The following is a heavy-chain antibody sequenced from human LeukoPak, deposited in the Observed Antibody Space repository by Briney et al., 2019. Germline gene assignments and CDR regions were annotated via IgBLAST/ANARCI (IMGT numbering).Heavy chain of an antibody. CDR1: GFTVSSNY. Sequence: GGSLRLSCAASGFTVSSNYMSWVRQAPGKGLEWDSVIYSGGSTYYADSVKGRFTISRDNAKNSLYLQMNSLRVEDTALYYCAKDIGRVDTASTYMDVWGKGTTVTISS. CDR2: IYSGGST. CDR3: AKDIGRVDTASTYMDV. V-gene: IGHV3-53*05. D-gene: IGHD5-18*01. J-gene: IGHJ6*03.